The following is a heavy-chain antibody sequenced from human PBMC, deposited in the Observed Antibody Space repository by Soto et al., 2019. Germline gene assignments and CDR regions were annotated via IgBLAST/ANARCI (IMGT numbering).Heavy chain of an antibody. J-gene: IGHJ4*02. D-gene: IGHD3-10*02. CDR3: ARVASYIRGVIDY. V-gene: IGHV1-3*01. Sequence: ASVKVSCKASGYTFTSYAMHWVRQAPGQRLEWMGWINAGNGNTKYSQKFQGRVTITRDTSASTAYMELRSLRSDDTAVYYCARVASYIRGVIDYWGQGTLVTVSS. CDR2: INAGNGNT. CDR1: GYTFTSYA.